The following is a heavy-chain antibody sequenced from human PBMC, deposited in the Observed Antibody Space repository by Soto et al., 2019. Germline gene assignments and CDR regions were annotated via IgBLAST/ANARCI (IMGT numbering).Heavy chain of an antibody. CDR2: INHNGLT. CDR3: ARERVVPSGPHYYFDY. Sequence: QVQLQQWGAGLLKPSETLSLNCAVYGGSFSGYYWTWIRQPPGKGLEWIGEINHNGLTNYNPSLKSRVTISVDKSNNHFSLNLTSVTAADTAFYYCARERVVPSGPHYYFDYWGQGTLVTVSS. V-gene: IGHV4-34*01. CDR1: GGSFSGYY. D-gene: IGHD2-2*01. J-gene: IGHJ4*02.